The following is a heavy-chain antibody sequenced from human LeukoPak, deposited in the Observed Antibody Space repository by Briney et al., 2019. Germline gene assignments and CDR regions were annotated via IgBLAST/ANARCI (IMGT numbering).Heavy chain of an antibody. V-gene: IGHV4-34*01. CDR3: ARDRLWFGELSEFDY. CDR2: INHSGST. Sequence: SETLSLTCAVYGGSFSGYYWSWIRQPPGKGLEWIGEINHSGSTNYNPSLKSRVTISVDTSKNQFSLKLSSVTAADTAVYYCARDRLWFGELSEFDYWGQGTLVTVSS. D-gene: IGHD3-10*01. CDR1: GGSFSGYY. J-gene: IGHJ4*02.